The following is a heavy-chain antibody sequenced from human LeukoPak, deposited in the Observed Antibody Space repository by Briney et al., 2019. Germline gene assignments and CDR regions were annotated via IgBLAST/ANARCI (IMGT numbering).Heavy chain of an antibody. CDR2: INYSVST. CDR1: DDSISSSTYN. V-gene: IGHV4-39*07. CDR3: ARAPSGIFDY. D-gene: IGHD1-26*01. Sequence: PSASLSLTCTASDDSISSSTYNWGWNRHPPGQGLEWIGEINYSVSTNYKPSLKSRVTISVDTSKNQFYVKLSSVSAADTVVYYCARAPSGIFDYWGQGTLVTVSS. J-gene: IGHJ4*02.